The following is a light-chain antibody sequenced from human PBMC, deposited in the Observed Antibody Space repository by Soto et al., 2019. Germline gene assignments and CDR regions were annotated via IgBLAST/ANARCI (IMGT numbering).Light chain of an antibody. V-gene: IGKV3-20*01. CDR1: QTVSGRY. Sequence: EIVLTQSAGTLSSSPGERATLSCRASQTVSGRYLAWFQQKPGQTPRLLIYDASTMAAGVPARFSGSGSGTDFSLTINNLQPEDFAVYYCQHYGTSPRTFGQGTKVEIK. CDR3: QHYGTSPRT. J-gene: IGKJ1*01. CDR2: DAS.